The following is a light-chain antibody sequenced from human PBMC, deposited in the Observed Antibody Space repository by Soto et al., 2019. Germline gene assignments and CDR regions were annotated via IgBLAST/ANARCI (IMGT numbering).Light chain of an antibody. CDR1: QSFSSH. V-gene: IGKV3-11*01. CDR3: QQRSDRLPIT. Sequence: EIVLTQSPATLSLSPGERGTLSFRASQSFSSHLAWYQQKPGQAPRLLIYDASKRPTGIPARFSGSGSGTDFTLTISSLEPEDSAVYYCQQRSDRLPITFGQGTRLENK. J-gene: IGKJ5*01. CDR2: DAS.